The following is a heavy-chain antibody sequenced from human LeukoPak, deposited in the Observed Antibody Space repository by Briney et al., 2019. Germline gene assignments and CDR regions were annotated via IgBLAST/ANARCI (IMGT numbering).Heavy chain of an antibody. J-gene: IGHJ4*02. CDR1: GFTFDDYA. D-gene: IGHD1-26*01. CDR3: AKARYSGSYYSSWGPDY. V-gene: IGHV3-43*02. CDR2: ISGDGGST. Sequence: GGSLRLSCAASGFTFDDYAMHWVRQAPGKGLEWASLISGDGGSTYYADSVKGRFTISRDNSKNSLYLQMNSLRTEDTALYYCAKARYSGSYYSSWGPDYWGQGTLVTVSS.